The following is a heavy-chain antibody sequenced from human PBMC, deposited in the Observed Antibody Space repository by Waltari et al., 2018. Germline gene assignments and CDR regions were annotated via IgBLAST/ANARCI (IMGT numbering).Heavy chain of an antibody. J-gene: IGHJ5*02. CDR2: IYHSGST. D-gene: IGHD2-2*02. Sequence: QVQLQEPGPGLVKPSETLSLTCAVSGSSISSGYYWGWIRQPPGKGLEWIGSIYHSGSTYYNPSLKSRVTISVDTSKNQFSLKLSSVTAADTAVYYCARAIGKNWFDPWGQGTLVTVSS. CDR1: GSSISSGYY. CDR3: ARAIGKNWFDP. V-gene: IGHV4-38-2*01.